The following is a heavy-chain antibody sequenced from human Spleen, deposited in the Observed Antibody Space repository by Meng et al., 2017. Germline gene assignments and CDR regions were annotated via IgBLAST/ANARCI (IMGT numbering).Heavy chain of an antibody. CDR2: IKKDGSEK. J-gene: IGHJ3*02. D-gene: IGHD4-11*01. V-gene: IGHV3-7*01. Sequence: GGSLRLSCAASGLTFSDFWMTWVHQAPGKGLEWVANIKKDGSEKYYVDSVKGRFTISRDNAKHSLYLQMNSLRAEDTAVYYCARKDYNGAFDIWGQGTMVTVSS. CDR1: GLTFSDFW. CDR3: ARKDYNGAFDI.